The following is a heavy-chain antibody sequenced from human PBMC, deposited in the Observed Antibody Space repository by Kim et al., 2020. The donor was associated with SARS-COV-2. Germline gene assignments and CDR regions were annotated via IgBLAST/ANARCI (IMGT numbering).Heavy chain of an antibody. CDR3: ARVWPYSAGWYYFDF. D-gene: IGHD6-19*01. J-gene: IGHJ4*02. V-gene: IGHV3-23*01. Sequence: GGSLRLSCTASGFTFSTHAMAWVRQAPGKGLEWVSAISATTGGPYYADSVKGRFTISRDNSKNTLYLQMNSLTAEDTALYYCARVWPYSAGWYYFDFWGQGTLVTVSS. CDR1: GFTFSTHA. CDR2: ISATTGGP.